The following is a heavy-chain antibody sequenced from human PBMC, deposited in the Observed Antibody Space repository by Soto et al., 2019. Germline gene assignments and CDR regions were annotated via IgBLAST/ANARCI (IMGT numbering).Heavy chain of an antibody. D-gene: IGHD3-16*01. CDR3: ATFASDSLES. CDR2: ISSSSTYI. V-gene: IGHV3-21*01. Sequence: VGSLRLSCACSVFTFSWYTMNCVRHSPGKWLEWVSSISSSSTYIYYADSVKGRFAISRDNAKNSLYLQMNSLRAEDTAVYYCATFASDSLESWGQGTLVIVSS. CDR1: VFTFSWYT. J-gene: IGHJ4*02.